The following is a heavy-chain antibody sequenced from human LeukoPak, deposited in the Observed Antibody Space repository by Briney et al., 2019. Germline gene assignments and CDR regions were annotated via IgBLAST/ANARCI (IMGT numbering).Heavy chain of an antibody. J-gene: IGHJ4*02. D-gene: IGHD5-18*01. Sequence: SETLSLTCSVSGGSISSYYWSWIRQPPGKGLGWIGYIYYSGSTNYNPSLKSRVTISVDTSKNQFSLKLSSVIAADTAVYYCARDQGGHSYGFFDYWGQGTLVTVSS. V-gene: IGHV4-59*01. CDR3: ARDQGGHSYGFFDY. CDR1: GGSISSYY. CDR2: IYYSGST.